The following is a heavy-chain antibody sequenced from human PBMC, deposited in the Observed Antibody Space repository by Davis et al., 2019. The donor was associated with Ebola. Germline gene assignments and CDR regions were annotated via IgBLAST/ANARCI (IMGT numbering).Heavy chain of an antibody. CDR1: GYTFTGYY. CDR3: ARDLGWFGELLSYYFDY. Sequence: AASVKVSCKASGYTFTGYYMHWVRQAPGQGLEWMGWINPNSGGTNYAQKFQGWVTMTRDTSISTAYTELRSLRSDDTAVYYCARDLGWFGELLSYYFDYWGQGTLVTVSS. J-gene: IGHJ4*02. D-gene: IGHD3-10*01. V-gene: IGHV1-2*04. CDR2: INPNSGGT.